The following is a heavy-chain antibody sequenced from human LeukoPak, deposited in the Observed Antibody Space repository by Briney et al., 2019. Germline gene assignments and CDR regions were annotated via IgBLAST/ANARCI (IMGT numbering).Heavy chain of an antibody. CDR3: ARGRRVWNWFDP. Sequence: GASVKVSCKASGGTFSSYAISWVRQAPGQGLEWMGGIIPIFGTANYAQKFQGRVTMTRNTSISTAYMELSSLRSEDTAVYYCARGRRVWNWFDPWGQGTLVTVSS. CDR2: IIPIFGTA. CDR1: GGTFSSYA. J-gene: IGHJ5*02. D-gene: IGHD6-13*01. V-gene: IGHV1-69*05.